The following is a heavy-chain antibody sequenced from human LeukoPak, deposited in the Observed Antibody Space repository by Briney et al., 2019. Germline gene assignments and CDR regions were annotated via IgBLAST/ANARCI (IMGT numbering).Heavy chain of an antibody. Sequence: SVKVSCKASGGTFSSYAISWVRQAPGQGLEWMGGIIPIFGTANYAQKFQGRVTITADESTSTAYMELSSLRSEDTAVYYCARVLGRSSGWYAVGTVDYWGQGTLVTVSS. D-gene: IGHD6-19*01. CDR3: ARVLGRSSGWYAVGTVDY. V-gene: IGHV1-69*13. CDR2: IIPIFGTA. J-gene: IGHJ4*02. CDR1: GGTFSSYA.